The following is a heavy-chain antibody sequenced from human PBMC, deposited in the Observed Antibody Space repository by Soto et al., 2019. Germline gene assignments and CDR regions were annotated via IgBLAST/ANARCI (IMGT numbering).Heavy chain of an antibody. Sequence: QVQLVQSGAEVKKPGASVKVSCKASGYTFTSYAMHWVRQAPGQRLEWMGWINAGNGNTKYSQKFQGRVTITRDTSASKAYMEQSSLRSENTAVYYCARGASMVRGVILDAFDIWGQGTMVTVSS. CDR3: ARGASMVRGVILDAFDI. CDR1: GYTFTSYA. D-gene: IGHD3-10*01. J-gene: IGHJ3*02. V-gene: IGHV1-3*01. CDR2: INAGNGNT.